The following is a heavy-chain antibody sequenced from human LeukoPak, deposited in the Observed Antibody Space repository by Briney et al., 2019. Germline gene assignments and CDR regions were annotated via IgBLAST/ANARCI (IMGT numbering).Heavy chain of an antibody. Sequence: PGGSLRLSCAASGFTFSSYTMNWVRQAPGKGLEWVSSISGSSSYIYYADSLKGRFTISRDNAKNSLYLQMNSLRAEDTAVYYCARSVGRYYYYYYYMDVWGKGTTVTVSS. D-gene: IGHD1-26*01. CDR3: ARSVGRYYYYYYYMDV. V-gene: IGHV3-21*01. CDR1: GFTFSSYT. CDR2: ISGSSSYI. J-gene: IGHJ6*03.